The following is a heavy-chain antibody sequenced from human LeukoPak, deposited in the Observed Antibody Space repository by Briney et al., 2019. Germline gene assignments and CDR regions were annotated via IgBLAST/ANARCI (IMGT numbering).Heavy chain of an antibody. CDR3: ASGSSSGWYRGTDY. Sequence: GGSLRLSCTASGFTFSDYWMNWVRQAPGKGLEWVANIKHDGSDKCYADSVKGRFTISRDNAKNSLFLQMNSLRAEDTAVYYCASGSSSGWYRGTDYWGQGSLVTVSS. V-gene: IGHV3-7*02. CDR2: IKHDGSDK. J-gene: IGHJ4*02. CDR1: GFTFSDYW. D-gene: IGHD6-19*01.